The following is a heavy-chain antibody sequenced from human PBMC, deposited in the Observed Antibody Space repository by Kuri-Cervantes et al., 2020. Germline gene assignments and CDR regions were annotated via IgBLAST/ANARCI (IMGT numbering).Heavy chain of an antibody. V-gene: IGHV3-30-3*01. Sequence: GESLKISCAASGFTFSSYAMHWVRQAPGKGLGWVAVISYDGSNKYYADSVKGRFTISRDNSKNTLYLQMNSLRAEDTAVYYRARDTAMGSYWGQGTLVTVSS. CDR3: ARDTAMGSY. J-gene: IGHJ4*02. CDR1: GFTFSSYA. CDR2: ISYDGSNK. D-gene: IGHD5-18*01.